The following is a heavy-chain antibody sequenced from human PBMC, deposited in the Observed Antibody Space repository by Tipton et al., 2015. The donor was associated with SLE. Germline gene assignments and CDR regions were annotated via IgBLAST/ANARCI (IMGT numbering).Heavy chain of an antibody. V-gene: IGHV4-34*01. Sequence: TLSLTCAVYGGSFSGYYWSWIRQPPGKGLEWIGEINHIGSTNYNPSLKSRVTISVDTSKNQFSLKLSSVTAADTAVYYCARQGKVVTATLDYWGQGTLVTVSS. CDR2: INHIGST. CDR1: GGSFSGYY. CDR3: ARQGKVVTATLDY. J-gene: IGHJ4*02. D-gene: IGHD2-21*02.